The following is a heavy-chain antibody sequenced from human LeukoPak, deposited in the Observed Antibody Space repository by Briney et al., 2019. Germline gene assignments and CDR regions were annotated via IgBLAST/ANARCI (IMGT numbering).Heavy chain of an antibody. V-gene: IGHV3-23*01. D-gene: IGHD1-26*01. Sequence: TGGSLRLSCAASGFTFSSYAMSWVRQAPGKGLEWVSAISGSGGSTYYADSVKGRFTISRDNSKNTLYLQMNSLRAEDTAVYYCAKLGLQWEYLYYFDYWGQGTLVTVSS. CDR3: AKLGLQWEYLYYFDY. J-gene: IGHJ4*02. CDR2: ISGSGGST. CDR1: GFTFSSYA.